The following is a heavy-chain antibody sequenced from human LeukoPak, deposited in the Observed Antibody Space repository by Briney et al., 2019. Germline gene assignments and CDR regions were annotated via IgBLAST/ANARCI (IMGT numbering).Heavy chain of an antibody. V-gene: IGHV3-15*01. CDR1: GFTFSKGW. D-gene: IGHD3-10*01. Sequence: GGSLRLSCAASGFTFSKGWMSWVRQAPGKGQEWVGRIKSKTDGGTTDYAAPVKGRFTISRGDSKNTLYLQMNSLKTEDTAVYYCTTSYYYGSGSYPPHFYWGQGTLVTVSS. CDR2: IKSKTDGGTT. J-gene: IGHJ4*02. CDR3: TTSYYYGSGSYPPHFY.